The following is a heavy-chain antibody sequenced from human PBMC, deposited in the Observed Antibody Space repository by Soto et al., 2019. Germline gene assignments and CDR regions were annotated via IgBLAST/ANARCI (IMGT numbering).Heavy chain of an antibody. CDR3: ARAQYDILTGPGFDP. CDR2: INPNSGGT. J-gene: IGHJ5*02. CDR1: GYTFTGYY. V-gene: IGHV1-2*02. Sequence: AASVKVSCKASGYTFTGYYMHWVRQAPGQGLEWMGWINPNSGGTNYAQKFQGRVTMTRDTSISTAYMELSRLRSDDTAVYYCARAQYDILTGPGFDPWGQGTLVTVSS. D-gene: IGHD3-9*01.